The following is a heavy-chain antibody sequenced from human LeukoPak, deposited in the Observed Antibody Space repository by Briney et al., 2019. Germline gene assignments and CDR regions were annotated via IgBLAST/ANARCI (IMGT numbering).Heavy chain of an antibody. D-gene: IGHD1-26*01. J-gene: IGHJ3*02. Sequence: GRSLRLSCAASGFTFSSYEMNWVRQAPGKGLEWVSYISSSGSTIYYADSVKGRFTISRDNAKNSLYLQMNSLRAEDTAVYYCARDSESYWHDAFDIWGQGTMVTVSS. CDR3: ARDSESYWHDAFDI. V-gene: IGHV3-48*03. CDR1: GFTFSSYE. CDR2: ISSSGSTI.